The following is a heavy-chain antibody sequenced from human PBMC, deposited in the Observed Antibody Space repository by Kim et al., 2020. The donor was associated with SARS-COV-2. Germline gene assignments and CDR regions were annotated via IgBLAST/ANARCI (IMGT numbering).Heavy chain of an antibody. CDR1: GFTFSNAW. D-gene: IGHD6-13*01. V-gene: IGHV3-15*01. J-gene: IGHJ4*02. CDR2: IKSNTDGETA. Sequence: GGSLRLSCAASGFTFSNAWMRWVRQAPGKGLEWVGRIKSNTDGETADHTATGRGRFTVARDEYEDTLYLHMNSLKTTDTAVYYCNTYNSSWYWVQGTVV. CDR3: NTYNSSWY.